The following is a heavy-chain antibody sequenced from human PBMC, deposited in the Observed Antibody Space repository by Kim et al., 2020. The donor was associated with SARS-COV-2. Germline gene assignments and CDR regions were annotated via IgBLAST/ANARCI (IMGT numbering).Heavy chain of an antibody. CDR1: GGSISSGSYY. J-gene: IGHJ3*02. CDR3: ARDLGGSSDVFDI. Sequence: SETLSLTCTVSGGSISSGSYYWSWIRQPPGKGLEWIAYIYYSGGTNYNPSLKSRVTISLDTSKNQFSLKLSSVTAADTAVYYCARDLGGSSDVFDIWGQGTMVTASS. CDR2: IYYSGGT. V-gene: IGHV4-61*01.